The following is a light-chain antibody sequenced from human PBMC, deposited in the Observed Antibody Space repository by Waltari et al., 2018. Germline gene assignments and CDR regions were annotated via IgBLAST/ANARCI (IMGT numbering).Light chain of an antibody. Sequence: DMVLTETLRALPVTPGQPAPIACKSSQSLLHSDGKTYLYWYLQKPGQSQQLLIYEVSSRFSGVPDRFSGSGSGTDFTLKISRVEAEDVGVYYCSQGLTFGGGTKVEIK. CDR3: SQGLT. V-gene: IGKV2-29*02. J-gene: IGKJ4*01. CDR2: EVS. CDR1: QSLLHSDGKTY.